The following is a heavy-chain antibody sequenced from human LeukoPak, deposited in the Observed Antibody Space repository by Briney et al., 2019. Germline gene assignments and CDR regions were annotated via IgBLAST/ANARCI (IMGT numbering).Heavy chain of an antibody. Sequence: SETLSLTRAVSGYSISSGYYWGWIRQPPGKGLEWIGSIYHSGSTYYNPSLKSRVTISVDTSKNQFSLKLSSVTAADTAVYYCARRDTYYDFWSGYHNWFDPWGQRTLVTVSS. CDR2: IYHSGST. CDR3: ARRDTYYDFWSGYHNWFDP. V-gene: IGHV4-38-2*01. J-gene: IGHJ5*02. D-gene: IGHD3-3*01. CDR1: GYSISSGYY.